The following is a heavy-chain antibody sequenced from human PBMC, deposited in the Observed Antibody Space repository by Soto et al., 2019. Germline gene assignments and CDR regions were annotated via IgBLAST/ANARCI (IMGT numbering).Heavy chain of an antibody. Sequence: GGSLRLSCAASGFTFSEYCMNWVRQAPGKGLEWVSSISSSSSYIYYADSVKGRFTISRDNAKNSLYLQMNSLRAEDTAVYYCAGGGPNYDFWSGYYMSVWGQGTTVTVSS. D-gene: IGHD3-3*01. CDR2: ISSSSSYI. V-gene: IGHV3-21*01. CDR1: GFTFSEYC. J-gene: IGHJ6*02. CDR3: AGGGPNYDFWSGYYMSV.